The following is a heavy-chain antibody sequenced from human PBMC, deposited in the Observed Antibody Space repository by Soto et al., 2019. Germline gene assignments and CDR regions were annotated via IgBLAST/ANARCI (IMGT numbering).Heavy chain of an antibody. Sequence: GGSLRLSCAASGFTFSSYGMHWVRQAPGKGLEWVAVIWYDGSNKYYADSVKGRFTISRDNSKNTLYLQMNSLRAEDTAVYYCARSRIIAARQAYYYYGMDVWGQGTTVTVSS. D-gene: IGHD6-6*01. CDR1: GFTFSSYG. CDR3: ARSRIIAARQAYYYYGMDV. CDR2: IWYDGSNK. V-gene: IGHV3-33*01. J-gene: IGHJ6*02.